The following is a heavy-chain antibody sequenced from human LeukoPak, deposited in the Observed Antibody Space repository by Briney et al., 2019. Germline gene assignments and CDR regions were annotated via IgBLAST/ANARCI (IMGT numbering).Heavy chain of an antibody. D-gene: IGHD2-2*02. Sequence: PGGSLRLSCAASGFTFSSYSMNWVRQAPGKGLEWVSSISSSSSYIYYADSVKGRFTISRDNAKNSLYLQMNSLRAEDTAVYYCARPHKGDIVVVPAAIDYWGQGTLVTVSS. J-gene: IGHJ4*02. V-gene: IGHV3-21*01. CDR3: ARPHKGDIVVVPAAIDY. CDR2: ISSSSSYI. CDR1: GFTFSSYS.